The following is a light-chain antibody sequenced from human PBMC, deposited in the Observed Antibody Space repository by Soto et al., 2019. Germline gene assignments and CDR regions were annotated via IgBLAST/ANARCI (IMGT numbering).Light chain of an antibody. J-gene: IGKJ1*01. CDR3: QQYGSSPWT. Sequence: EIVITQSPATLSVSPGERATLSCRASQSVSNKVDWYQQNPGQAPRLLIDDASTRATGVPARFSGSASGTVFTLTISSLQSEDFAVYYCQQYGSSPWTFGQGTKVDIK. CDR1: QSVSNK. CDR2: DAS. V-gene: IGKV3D-15*02.